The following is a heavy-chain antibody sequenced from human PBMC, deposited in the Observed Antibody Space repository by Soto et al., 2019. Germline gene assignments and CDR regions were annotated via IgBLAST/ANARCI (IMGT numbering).Heavy chain of an antibody. V-gene: IGHV1-2*02. J-gene: IGHJ3*02. Sequence: ASVKVSCKASGYTFTGYYMHWVRQAPGQGLEWMGWINPNSGGTNYAQKFQGRVTMTRDTSISTAYMELSRLRSDDTAVYYCARLRYCSSTSCPPDAFDIWGQGTMVTVSS. CDR2: INPNSGGT. CDR3: ARLRYCSSTSCPPDAFDI. CDR1: GYTFTGYY. D-gene: IGHD2-2*01.